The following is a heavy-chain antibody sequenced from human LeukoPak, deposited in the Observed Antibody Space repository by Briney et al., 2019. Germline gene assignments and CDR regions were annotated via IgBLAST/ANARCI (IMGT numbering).Heavy chain of an antibody. Sequence: GGSLRLSCAASGFTFTNYAMSWVRQAPGKGLEWVADISGSGDFTYYADSVKGRFTISRDNAKNSLYLQMNSLRAEDTAVYYCARRRRGQPDAFDIWGQGTMVTVSS. CDR2: ISGSGDFT. CDR3: ARRRRGQPDAFDI. J-gene: IGHJ3*02. V-gene: IGHV3-23*01. D-gene: IGHD6-13*01. CDR1: GFTFTNYA.